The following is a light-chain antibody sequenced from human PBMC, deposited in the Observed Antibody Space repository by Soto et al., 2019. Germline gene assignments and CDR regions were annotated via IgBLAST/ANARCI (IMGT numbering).Light chain of an antibody. CDR3: QQYYSDFFT. CDR2: WAS. J-gene: IGKJ2*01. Sequence: DIVMTQSPDSLTVSLGERATINCKSSQSLLYSSNNKTYLAWYKHRPGQSHKMLIFWASARESGVPDRFAGRGSETDFTLTISSLKAEDAAIYYCQQYYSDFFTFGQGTRLEIK. V-gene: IGKV4-1*01. CDR1: QSLLYSSNNKTY.